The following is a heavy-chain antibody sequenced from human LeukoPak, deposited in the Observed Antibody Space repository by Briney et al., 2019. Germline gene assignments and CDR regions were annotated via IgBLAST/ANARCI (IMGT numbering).Heavy chain of an antibody. CDR2: ISGRSDNT. J-gene: IGHJ4*02. D-gene: IGHD3-9*01. CDR3: AKWGDYDVLTGYYVSDF. CDR1: GFIFSSYA. V-gene: IGHV3-23*01. Sequence: PGASLRLSCAASGFIFSSYAMYWVRQAPGKGLEWVSAISGRSDNTYYADSVKGRFTLSRDSSKNTLYLQMNSLRADDTAVYYCAKWGDYDVLTGYYVSDFWGQGTLVTVSS.